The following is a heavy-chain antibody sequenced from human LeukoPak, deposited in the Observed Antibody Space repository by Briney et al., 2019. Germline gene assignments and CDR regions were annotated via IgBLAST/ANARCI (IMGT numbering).Heavy chain of an antibody. J-gene: IGHJ3*02. D-gene: IGHD6-13*01. CDR1: GYTFTSDG. CDR2: ISAYNGNT. V-gene: IGHV1-18*04. Sequence: ASVKVSCKASGYTFTSDGISWVRQAPGQGLEWMGWISAYNGNTNYAQKLQGRVTMTTDTSTSTAYMELRSLRSDDTAVYYCARPRIAAAGAFDAFDIWGQGTMVTVSS. CDR3: ARPRIAAAGAFDAFDI.